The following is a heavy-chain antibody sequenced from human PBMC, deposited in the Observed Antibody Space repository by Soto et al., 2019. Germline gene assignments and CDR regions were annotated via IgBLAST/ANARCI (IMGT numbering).Heavy chain of an antibody. CDR3: ARGGQDFWSGPFDY. J-gene: IGHJ4*02. CDR2: IDNSGST. Sequence: SXTLSLTCTVSGXSISNYFCNWIRQPAGKGLEWIGRIDNSGSTNYHPSLKSRITMSADTSRNQFSLKLNSVTPADTAVYYCARGGQDFWSGPFDYWGQGALGTVS. V-gene: IGHV4-4*07. CDR1: GXSISNYF. D-gene: IGHD3-3*01.